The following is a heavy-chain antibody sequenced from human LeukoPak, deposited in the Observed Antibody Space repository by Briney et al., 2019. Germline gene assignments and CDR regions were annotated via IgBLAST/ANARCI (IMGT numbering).Heavy chain of an antibody. CDR1: GGSISSSSYY. J-gene: IGHJ4*02. CDR2: IYYSGST. Sequence: PSETLSLTCTVSGGSISSSSYYWGWIRQPPGKGLEWIGSIYYSGSTYYNPSLKSRVTISVDTSKNQFTLNLTSVTAADTAVYYCARIYDIALDHWGQGTLVTVSS. CDR3: ARIYDIALDH. V-gene: IGHV4-39*01. D-gene: IGHD3-16*01.